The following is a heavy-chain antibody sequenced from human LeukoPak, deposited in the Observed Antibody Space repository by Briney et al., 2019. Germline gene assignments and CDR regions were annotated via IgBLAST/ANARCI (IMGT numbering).Heavy chain of an antibody. J-gene: IGHJ4*02. CDR2: IYPGDSDT. D-gene: IGHD4-23*01. Sequence: GESLEISCKGSGYSFTSYWIGWVRQMPGKGLEWMGIIYPGDSDTRYSPSFQGQVTILADKSISTAYLQWSSLKASDTAMYYCARHGPYGGNFFDSWGQGTLVTVSS. CDR1: GYSFTSYW. V-gene: IGHV5-51*01. CDR3: ARHGPYGGNFFDS.